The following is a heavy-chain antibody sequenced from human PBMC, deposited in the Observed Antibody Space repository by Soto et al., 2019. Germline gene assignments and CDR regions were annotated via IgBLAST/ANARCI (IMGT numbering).Heavy chain of an antibody. J-gene: IGHJ3*01. D-gene: IGHD1-26*01. CDR2: IHNDGSRT. CDR1: GFTFSYYW. Sequence: EVQLVESGGGLVQPGESLRLSCAASGFTFSYYWMHWVRQTPGKGLLWVSHIHNDGSRTTYADSVKGRFTISRDNARNTVYLQMNSLRDDDTAVYYCARGDRGAFDLWGQWTAVTVSS. CDR3: ARGDRGAFDL. V-gene: IGHV3-74*03.